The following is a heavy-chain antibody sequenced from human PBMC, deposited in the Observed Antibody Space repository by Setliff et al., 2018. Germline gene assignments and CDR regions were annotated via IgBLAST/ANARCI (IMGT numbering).Heavy chain of an antibody. CDR3: ARPYSSSARWYFDL. Sequence: ASVKVSCKASGYTFTSYYMHWVRQAPGQGLEWMGWINTNTGNPTYAQGFTGRFVFSLDTSVSTAYLQISSLKAEDTAVYYCARPYSSSARWYFDLWGRGTLVTVSS. V-gene: IGHV7-4-1*02. CDR2: INTNTGNP. D-gene: IGHD6-6*01. J-gene: IGHJ2*01. CDR1: GYTFTSYY.